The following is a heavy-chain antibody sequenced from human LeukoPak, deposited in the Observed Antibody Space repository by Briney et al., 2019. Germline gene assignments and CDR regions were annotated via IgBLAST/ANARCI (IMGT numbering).Heavy chain of an antibody. CDR2: ISAYNGNT. J-gene: IGHJ4*02. V-gene: IGHV1-18*01. Sequence: GASVKVSCKASGYTFTSYGISWVRQAPGQGLEWMGRISAYNGNTNYAQKLQGRVTMTTDTSTSTAYMELRSLRSDDTAVYYCARGSPGYSSGWSRYWGQGTLVTVSS. D-gene: IGHD6-19*01. CDR3: ARGSPGYSSGWSRY. CDR1: GYTFTSYG.